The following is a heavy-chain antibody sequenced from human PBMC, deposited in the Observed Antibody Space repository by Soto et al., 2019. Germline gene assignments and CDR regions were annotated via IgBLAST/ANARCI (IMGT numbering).Heavy chain of an antibody. D-gene: IGHD3-3*01. CDR3: ARHDYDFWSGYYYYYMDV. CDR2: IYYSGST. J-gene: IGHJ6*03. CDR1: GGSISSYY. V-gene: IGHV4-59*08. Sequence: SETLSLTCTVSGGSISSYYWSWIRQPPGKGLEWIGYIYYSGSTNYNPSLKSRVTISVDTSKNQFSLKLSSVTAADTAVYYCARHDYDFWSGYYYYYMDVWGKGTTVTV.